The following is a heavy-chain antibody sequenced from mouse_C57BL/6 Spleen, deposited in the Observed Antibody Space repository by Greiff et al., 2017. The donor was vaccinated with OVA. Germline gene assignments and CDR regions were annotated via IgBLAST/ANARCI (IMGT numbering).Heavy chain of an antibody. CDR2: IWSGGST. J-gene: IGHJ3*01. V-gene: IGHV2-2*01. D-gene: IGHD2-5*01. CDR1: GFSLTSYG. Sequence: QVQLQQSGPGLVQPSQSLSITCTVSGFSLTSYGVHWVRQSPGTGLEWLGVIWSGGSTDYNAAFISRLSISKDNSKSQVFFKRNSLQADDTAIYYCATSAYYSNVWGFAYWGQGTLVTVSA. CDR3: ATSAYYSNVWGFAY.